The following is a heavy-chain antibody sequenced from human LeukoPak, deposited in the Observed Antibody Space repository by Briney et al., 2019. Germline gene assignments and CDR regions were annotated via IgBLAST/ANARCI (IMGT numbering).Heavy chain of an antibody. V-gene: IGHV3-53*01. D-gene: IGHD4-17*01. Sequence: GGSLRLSCAASGFTVSSNYMSWVRQAPGKGLEWVSVIYSGGSTYYADSVKGRFTISRDNSKNTLYLQMNSLRAEDTAVYYCARDDYGDGYYYYGTDVWGQGTTVTVSS. CDR2: IYSGGST. CDR1: GFTVSSNY. J-gene: IGHJ6*02. CDR3: ARDDYGDGYYYYGTDV.